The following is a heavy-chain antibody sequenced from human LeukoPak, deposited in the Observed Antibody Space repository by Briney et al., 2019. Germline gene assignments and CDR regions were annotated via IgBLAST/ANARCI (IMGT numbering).Heavy chain of an antibody. V-gene: IGHV3-20*04. CDR1: VFIFDDYG. D-gene: IGHD2-2*01. CDR3: ARVRYCSSTSCYSSAFDI. Sequence: GGSLRLSCAASVFIFDDYGMSWVRQAPGKGLEWVSGINWNGGSTGYVDSVKGRFTISRDNAKNSLYLQMNSLRAEDTALYYCARVRYCSSTSCYSSAFDIWGQGTMVTVSS. J-gene: IGHJ3*02. CDR2: INWNGGST.